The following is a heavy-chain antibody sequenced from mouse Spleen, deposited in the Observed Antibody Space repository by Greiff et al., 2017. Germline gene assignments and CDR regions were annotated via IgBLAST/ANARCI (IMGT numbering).Heavy chain of an antibody. V-gene: IGHV1S81*02. CDR3: TRSGTVYYAMDY. D-gene: IGHD4-1*01. CDR1: GYTFTSYY. Sequence: QVQLQQSGAELVKPGASVKLSCKASGYTFTSYYMYWVKQRPGQGLEWIGEINPSNGGTNFNEKFKSKATLTVDKSSSTAYMQLSSLTSEDSAVYYCTRSGTVYYAMDYWGQGTSVTVSS. J-gene: IGHJ4*01. CDR2: INPSNGGT.